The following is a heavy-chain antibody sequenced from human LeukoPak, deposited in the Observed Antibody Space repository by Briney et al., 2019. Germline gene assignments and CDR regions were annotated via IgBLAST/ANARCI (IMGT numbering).Heavy chain of an antibody. Sequence: SETLSLTCTVSGGSISSSSYYWGWIRQPPGKGLEWIGSIYYSGSTYYNPSLKSRVTISVDTSKNQFSLKLSSVTAADTAVYYCARDPVVVVTAIPDYWGQGTLVTVSS. V-gene: IGHV4-39*07. CDR3: ARDPVVVVTAIPDY. D-gene: IGHD2-21*02. J-gene: IGHJ4*02. CDR2: IYYSGST. CDR1: GGSISSSSYY.